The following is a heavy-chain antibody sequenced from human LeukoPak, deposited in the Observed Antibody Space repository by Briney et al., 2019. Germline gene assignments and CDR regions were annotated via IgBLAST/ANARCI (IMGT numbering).Heavy chain of an antibody. CDR3: ARGAGQQLGTFDY. J-gene: IGHJ4*02. CDR1: GFTFRNYG. D-gene: IGHD6-13*01. V-gene: IGHV3-33*01. CDR2: IWYDGSNK. Sequence: GGSLRLSCAASGFTFRNYGMHWVRQAPGKGLEWVAVIWYDGSNKYYADSVKGRFTISRDNSKNTLYLQMNSLRAEDTAVYYCARGAGQQLGTFDYWGQGTLVTVSS.